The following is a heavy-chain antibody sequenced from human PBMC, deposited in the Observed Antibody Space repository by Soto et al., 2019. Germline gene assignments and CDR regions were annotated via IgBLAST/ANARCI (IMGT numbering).Heavy chain of an antibody. CDR1: GFTFNSYG. V-gene: IGHV3-30*18. CDR2: ISFDGRNT. CDR3: AKQSGSGRDYHVCSGGHFDY. J-gene: IGHJ4*02. Sequence: QVQLVESGGGVVQPGRSLRLSCAASGFTFNSYGMHWVRQAPGKGLEWVVVISFDGRNTYYAGSVKGQFTISRDNSKNTLYLQMTSLRAEDTAVYCCAKQSGSGRDYHVCSGGHFDYWGQGALVTVSS. D-gene: IGHD3-10*01.